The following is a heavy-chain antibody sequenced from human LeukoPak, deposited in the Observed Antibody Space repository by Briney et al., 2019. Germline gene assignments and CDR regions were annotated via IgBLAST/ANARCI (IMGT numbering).Heavy chain of an antibody. V-gene: IGHV3-7*01. CDR2: VKQNGNEN. D-gene: IGHD3-3*01. CDR1: GLTFSRVW. CDR3: ARVSLNGYDTADY. J-gene: IGHJ4*02. Sequence: PGRNLRLSCAASGLTFSRVWMGCVCQAPGNGLKWGSEVKQNGNENTYVRPVTGRFTISRDNVKKSLFLQMNSLRAEDRAVYYCARVSLNGYDTADYWGQGTLVTVSS.